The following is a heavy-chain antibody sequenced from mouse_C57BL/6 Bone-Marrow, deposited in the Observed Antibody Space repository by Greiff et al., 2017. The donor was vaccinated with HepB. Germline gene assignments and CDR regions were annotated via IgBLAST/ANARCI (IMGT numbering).Heavy chain of an antibody. Sequence: QVQLQQPGAELVKPGASVKMSCKASGYTFTSYWITWVKQRPGQGLEWIGDIYPGSGSTNYNEKFKSKATLTVETSSSTAYMQLSSLTSEDSAVYYCARGGIVTPCAMDYWGQGTSVTVSS. CDR3: ARGGIVTPCAMDY. V-gene: IGHV1-55*01. J-gene: IGHJ4*01. CDR2: IYPGSGST. D-gene: IGHD2-5*01. CDR1: GYTFTSYW.